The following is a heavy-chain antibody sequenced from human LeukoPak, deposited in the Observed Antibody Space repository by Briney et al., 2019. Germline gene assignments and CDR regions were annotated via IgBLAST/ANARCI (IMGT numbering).Heavy chain of an antibody. J-gene: IGHJ4*02. V-gene: IGHV4-59*01. CDR3: ARTSSQLWLLFDY. Sequence: SETLSLTCTVSGGSISSYYWSWIRQPPGKGLEWIGYIYYSGSTNYNPSLKSRVTISVDTSKNQFSLKLSSVTAADTAVYYCARTSSQLWLLFDYWGQGTLVTVSS. CDR1: GGSISSYY. CDR2: IYYSGST. D-gene: IGHD5-18*01.